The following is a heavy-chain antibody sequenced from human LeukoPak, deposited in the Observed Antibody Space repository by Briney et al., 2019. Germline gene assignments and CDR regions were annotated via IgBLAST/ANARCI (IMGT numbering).Heavy chain of an antibody. J-gene: IGHJ4*01. D-gene: IGHD6-13*01. Sequence: SETLSLTCTVSGGSISSYYWSWLRQPPGKGLEGSGYIYYSGSTNYNPSLKRRVTISVDTSKNQFSLKLSSVTAADTTVYYCAREAFSSSWSNPYDYWGQGTLVTVSS. V-gene: IGHV4-59*01. CDR2: IYYSGST. CDR3: AREAFSSSWSNPYDY. CDR1: GGSISSYY.